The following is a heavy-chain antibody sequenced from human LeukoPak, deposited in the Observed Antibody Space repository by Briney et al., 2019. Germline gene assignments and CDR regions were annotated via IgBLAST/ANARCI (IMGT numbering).Heavy chain of an antibody. CDR2: VYYSGSS. D-gene: IGHD3-10*01. Sequence: PSETLSPTCTVSGVSISSSNYYWVWMRQPPGKGLEWIGSVYYSGSSQYNPSLKSRVTISVDTFNNQFSLKLSSVAAADTAVYFCARRTRGGGEPYYYYYMDVWGKGTTVTVSS. V-gene: IGHV4-39*01. CDR3: ARRTRGGGEPYYYYYMDV. J-gene: IGHJ6*03. CDR1: GVSISSSNYY.